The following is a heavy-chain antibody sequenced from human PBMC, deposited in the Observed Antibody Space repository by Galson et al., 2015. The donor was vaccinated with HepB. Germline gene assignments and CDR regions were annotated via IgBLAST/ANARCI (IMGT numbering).Heavy chain of an antibody. D-gene: IGHD3-3*01. V-gene: IGHV1-3*01. CDR1: GYTFTSYA. CDR2: INAGNGNT. CDR3: ARGDVLRFLEWLFTFDY. J-gene: IGHJ4*02. Sequence: SVKVSCKASGYTFTSYAMHWVRQAPGQRLEWMGWINAGNGNTKYSQKFQGRVTITRDTSASTAYMELSSLRSEDTAVYYCARGDVLRFLEWLFTFDYWGQGTLVTVSS.